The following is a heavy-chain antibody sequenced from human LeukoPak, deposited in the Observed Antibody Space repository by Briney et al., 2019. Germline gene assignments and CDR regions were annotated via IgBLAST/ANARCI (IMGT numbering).Heavy chain of an antibody. V-gene: IGHV1-18*04. CDR3: ARYKYYYGMDA. CDR1: GYNFIGSG. D-gene: IGHD1-14*01. CDR2: ISPYNGNT. J-gene: IGHJ6*02. Sequence: HGASVKVSCKASGYNFIGSGVTWVRQAPGQGLEWMGWISPYNGNTNFAQKLQGRVTMTTDTPTSTAYMELRSLTSDDTAVYYCARYKYYYGMDAWGQGTTVTVSS.